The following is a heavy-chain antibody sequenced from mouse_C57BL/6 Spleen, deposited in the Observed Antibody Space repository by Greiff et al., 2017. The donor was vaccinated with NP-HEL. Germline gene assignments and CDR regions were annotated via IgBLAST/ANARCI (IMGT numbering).Heavy chain of an antibody. CDR3: APYDGYRMDY. J-gene: IGHJ4*01. CDR2: INPNNGST. CDR1: GYTFTDYN. Sequence: EVQLQQSGPELVKPGASVKMSCKASGYTFTDYNMHWVKQSHGKSLEWIGYINPNNGSTSYNQKFKGKAALTVNKSSSTAYMELRSLTSEDSAVYYCAPYDGYRMDYWGQGTPVTVSS. D-gene: IGHD2-3*01. V-gene: IGHV1-22*01.